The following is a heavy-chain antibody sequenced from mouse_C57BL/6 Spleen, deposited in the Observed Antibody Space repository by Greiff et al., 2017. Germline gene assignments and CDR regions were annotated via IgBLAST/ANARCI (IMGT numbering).Heavy chain of an antibody. CDR1: GYTFTSYW. D-gene: IGHD1-1*01. CDR2: INPSDSDT. Sequence: QVQLQQPGAELVKPGASVKVSCKASGYTFTSYWMHWVKQRPGQGLEWIGRINPSDSDTNYNQKFKGKATLTVDKSSSTAYMQLSSLTSEDSAVYYCATTDHSYAMDYWGQGTSVTVSS. CDR3: ATTDHSYAMDY. J-gene: IGHJ4*01. V-gene: IGHV1-74*01.